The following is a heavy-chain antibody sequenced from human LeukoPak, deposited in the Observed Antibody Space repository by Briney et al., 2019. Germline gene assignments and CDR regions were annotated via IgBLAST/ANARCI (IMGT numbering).Heavy chain of an antibody. J-gene: IGHJ6*02. CDR2: ISWNSGSI. CDR3: AKDGSMIAAAGTGGYYYYGMDV. V-gene: IGHV3-9*01. D-gene: IGHD6-13*01. CDR1: GFTFDDYA. Sequence: GRSLRLSCAASGFTFDDYAMHWVRQAPGKGLEWVSGISWNSGSIGYADSVKGRFTISRDNAKNSLYLQMNSLRAEDTALYYCAKDGSMIAAAGTGGYYYYGMDVWGQGTTVTVSS.